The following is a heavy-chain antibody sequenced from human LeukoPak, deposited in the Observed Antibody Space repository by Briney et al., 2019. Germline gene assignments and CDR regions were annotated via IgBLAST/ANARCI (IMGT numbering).Heavy chain of an antibody. D-gene: IGHD6-6*01. J-gene: IGHJ4*02. CDR1: GFTFSSYA. V-gene: IGHV3-64*01. CDR3: ARGIAARLYYFDY. CDR2: ISSNGGST. Sequence: TGGSLRLSCAASGFTFSSYAMHWVRQAPGKGLEYVSAISSNGGSTYYANSVKGRFTISRDNSKNTLYLQMGSPRAEDMAVYYCARGIAARLYYFDYWGQGTLVTVSS.